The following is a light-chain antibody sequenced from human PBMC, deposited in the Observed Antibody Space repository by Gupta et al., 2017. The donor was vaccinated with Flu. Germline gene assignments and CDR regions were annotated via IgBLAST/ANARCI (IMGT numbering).Light chain of an antibody. CDR1: QSISSW. J-gene: IGKJ1*01. V-gene: IGKV1-5*03. Sequence: LHMPQSPSPLSASVRDRVTITCRASQSISSWLAWYQQKPGKAPKLLIYKASSLESGVPSRFSGSGSGTEFTLTISSLQPDDFATYYCQHCVAFGQGTKVEIK. CDR2: KAS. CDR3: QHCVA.